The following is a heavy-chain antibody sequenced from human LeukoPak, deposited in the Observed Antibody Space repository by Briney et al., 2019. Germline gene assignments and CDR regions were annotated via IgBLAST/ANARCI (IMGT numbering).Heavy chain of an antibody. CDR1: GYTFTSYY. J-gene: IGHJ6*02. D-gene: IGHD6-13*01. CDR3: ASAAAAGSDYGMDV. V-gene: IGHV1-46*01. Sequence: GASVKVSCMASGYTFTSYYLHWVRQAPGQGVEWMGVINPRGGSTSYAQKFQGRVTITRDTSTSTVYMELSSLRSEDTAVYYCASAAAAGSDYGMDVWGQGTTVTVSS. CDR2: INPRGGST.